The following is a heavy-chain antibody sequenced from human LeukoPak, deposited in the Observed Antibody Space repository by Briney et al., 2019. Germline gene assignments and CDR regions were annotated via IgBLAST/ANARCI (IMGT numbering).Heavy chain of an antibody. J-gene: IGHJ4*02. CDR2: ISSNSKYT. D-gene: IGHD2-8*01. CDR3: ARDNGNKYYFDY. V-gene: IGHV3-11*05. CDR1: GFTFSTYA. Sequence: GGSLRLSCEASGFTFSTYAMNWLRQAPGKGLEWVSYISSNSKYTKYADSVKGRFTISRDNAKESLYLQMNSLRAEDTAVYYCARDNGNKYYFDYWGQGTLVTVSS.